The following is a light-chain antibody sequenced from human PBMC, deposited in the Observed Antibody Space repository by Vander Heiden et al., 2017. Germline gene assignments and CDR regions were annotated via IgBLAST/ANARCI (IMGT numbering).Light chain of an antibody. CDR2: DNS. V-gene: IGLV3-21*02. Sequence: YVLTQPPSVSVAPGQTASITCGGNNIGGKSVNWYHQNQGHAPQLVVHDNSAGHSGIPERFPGSNPGNTATLTISRVEAGDEADYYGQVWDSSSDHPGVFGGGTKLTVL. CDR1: NIGGKS. CDR3: QVWDSSSDHPGV. J-gene: IGLJ2*01.